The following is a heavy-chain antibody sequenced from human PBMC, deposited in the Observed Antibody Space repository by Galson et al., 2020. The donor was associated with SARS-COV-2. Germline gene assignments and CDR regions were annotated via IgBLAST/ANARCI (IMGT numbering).Heavy chain of an antibody. CDR1: GFTLSSSG. V-gene: IGHV3-33*06. D-gene: IGHD6-19*01. Sequence: LSLTCAASGFTLSSSGMLWVRQAPGKGLEWVAVLWSDGTNKYYADSVKGRFTISRDTSKNTLYLQMNSLTAEDTALYYCAKGGAVAGIRGIDYWGQGTLVTVSS. J-gene: IGHJ4*02. CDR2: LWSDGTNK. CDR3: AKGGAVAGIRGIDY.